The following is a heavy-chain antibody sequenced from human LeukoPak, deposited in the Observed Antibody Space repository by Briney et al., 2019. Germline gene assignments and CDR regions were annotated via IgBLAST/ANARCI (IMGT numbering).Heavy chain of an antibody. CDR2: ISGIAGTA. Sequence: GALRLSCAASGFTFSSYAMSWVRQAPGKGLEWVSVISGIAGTAYYADSVKGRFTISRDNSKNTLYLQMNSLRAEDTAVYYCARYTTGHGFDFWGQGTLVTVSS. CDR3: ARYTTGHGFDF. D-gene: IGHD6-19*01. J-gene: IGHJ4*02. CDR1: GFTFSSYA. V-gene: IGHV3-23*01.